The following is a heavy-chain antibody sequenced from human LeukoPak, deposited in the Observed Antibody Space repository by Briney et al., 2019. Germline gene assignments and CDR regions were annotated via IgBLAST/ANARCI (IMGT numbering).Heavy chain of an antibody. V-gene: IGHV3-33*08. CDR3: AREHTTVTSLLDY. CDR1: GFTFSSYA. CDR2: IWYDGNNK. Sequence: GGSLRLSCAASGFTFSSYAMSWVRQAPGKGLEWVAVIWYDGNNKYYADSVKGRFTISRDSSKNTMYLQMNSLRAEDTAVYYCAREHTTVTSLLDYWGQGTLVTVSS. J-gene: IGHJ4*02. D-gene: IGHD4-17*01.